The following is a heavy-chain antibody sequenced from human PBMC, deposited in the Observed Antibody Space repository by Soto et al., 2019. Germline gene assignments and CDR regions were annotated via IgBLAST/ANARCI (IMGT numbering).Heavy chain of an antibody. Sequence: QVQLVESGGGVVQPGRSLRLSCAASGFTFSHYGIHWVRQAPGKGLEWLAVISYDGSNKHYADSVKGRFTVSRDNSKNTVYLQTNRLRAEDPAVYVCARSSGKYQGSVDYWGQGTLVTVPS. D-gene: IGHD1-26*01. CDR3: ARSSGKYQGSVDY. V-gene: IGHV3-30*03. J-gene: IGHJ4*02. CDR1: GFTFSHYG. CDR2: ISYDGSNK.